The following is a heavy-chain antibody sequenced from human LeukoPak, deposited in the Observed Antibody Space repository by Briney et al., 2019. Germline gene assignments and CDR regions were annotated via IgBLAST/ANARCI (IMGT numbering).Heavy chain of an antibody. CDR1: GGTFSSYA. V-gene: IGHV1-3*01. D-gene: IGHD4-23*01. CDR3: ARRNFYGGNDDAFDI. Sequence: ASVKVSCKASGGTFSSYAMHWVRQAPGQRLEWMGWINAGNGNTKYSQKFQGRVTITRDTSASTAYMELSSLRSEDTAVYYCARRNFYGGNDDAFDIWGQGTMVTVSS. CDR2: INAGNGNT. J-gene: IGHJ3*02.